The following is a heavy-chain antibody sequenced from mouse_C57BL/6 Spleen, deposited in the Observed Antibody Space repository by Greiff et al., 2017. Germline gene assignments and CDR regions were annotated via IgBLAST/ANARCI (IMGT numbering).Heavy chain of an antibody. D-gene: IGHD1-1*01. J-gene: IGHJ2*01. CDR2: IHPNSGST. CDR3: ARDGVLRSPLDY. Sequence: QVQLQQPGAELVKPGASVKLSCKASGYTFTSYWMHWVKQRPGQGLEWIGMIHPNSGSTNYNEKFKSKATLTVDKSSSTAYMQLSSLTSEDSAVYYCARDGVLRSPLDYWGQGTTLTVSS. CDR1: GYTFTSYW. V-gene: IGHV1-64*01.